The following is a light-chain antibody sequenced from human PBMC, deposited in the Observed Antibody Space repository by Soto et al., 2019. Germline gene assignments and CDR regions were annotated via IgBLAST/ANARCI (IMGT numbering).Light chain of an antibody. CDR2: EAS. CDR3: LQHNDYPRT. V-gene: IGKV1-17*01. CDR1: QGINND. J-gene: IGKJ4*01. Sequence: DIQMTQSPSSLSASVGDSVTISCRASQGINNDLGWYQQKPGKAPKRLIYEASTLQSGVPSRFSGSGSGTEFTLTISSLQPEDFATYYCLQHNDYPRTFGGGTQVAIK.